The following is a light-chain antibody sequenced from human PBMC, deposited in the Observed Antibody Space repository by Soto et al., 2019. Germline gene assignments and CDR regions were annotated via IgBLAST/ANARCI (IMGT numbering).Light chain of an antibody. V-gene: IGKV3-15*01. CDR3: QQHNYWPS. CDR2: GAS. CDR1: QSVGSN. J-gene: IGKJ2*01. Sequence: EIVMTQSPATLSVSPGERATLSCRASQSVGSNLAWFQQKPGQAPRLLVYGASTRATGVPGRFSGSGSGTEFTITITSLQSEDFAVYYCQQHNYWPSFGQGTKLEIK.